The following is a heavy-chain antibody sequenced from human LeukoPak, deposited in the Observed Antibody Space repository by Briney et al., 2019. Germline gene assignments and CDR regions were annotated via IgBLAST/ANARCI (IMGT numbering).Heavy chain of an antibody. CDR2: IYYSGST. J-gene: IGHJ3*02. Sequence: SETLSLTCTVSGGSISSYYWSWLRQPPGKGREWIGYIYYSGSTNYNPSLKSRVTISVDTSKNQFSLKLSSVTAADTAVYYCARLQKDYGDHRAQQAFDIWGQGTMVTVSS. CDR3: ARLQKDYGDHRAQQAFDI. CDR1: GGSISSYY. D-gene: IGHD4-17*01. V-gene: IGHV4-59*01.